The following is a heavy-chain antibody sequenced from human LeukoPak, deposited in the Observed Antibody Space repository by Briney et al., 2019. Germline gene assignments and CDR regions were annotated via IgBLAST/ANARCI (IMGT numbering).Heavy chain of an antibody. J-gene: IGHJ4*02. V-gene: IGHV3-20*04. CDR3: AEDTIVVVPTFFDY. D-gene: IGHD3-22*01. CDR2: INWNGGST. Sequence: GGSLRLSCAASGFTFDDYGMSWVRQAPGKGLEWVSGINWNGGSTGYADSVKGRFTISRDNAKNSLYLQMNSLRAEDTAVYYCAEDTIVVVPTFFDYWGQGTLVTVSS. CDR1: GFTFDDYG.